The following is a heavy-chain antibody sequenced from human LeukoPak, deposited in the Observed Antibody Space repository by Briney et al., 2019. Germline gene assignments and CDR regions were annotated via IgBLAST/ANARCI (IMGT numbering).Heavy chain of an antibody. D-gene: IGHD2-2*01. CDR3: AKDYCRGTSCYLNWFDP. V-gene: IGHV3-23*01. Sequence: GGSRRLSCAASGFTFSNYAMTWVRQAPGKGLEWVSAISGSGGSTYYVDSVKGRFTISRDNSKNTLYLQMNSLRAEDTAVYYCAKDYCRGTSCYLNWFDPWGQGTLVTVSS. J-gene: IGHJ5*02. CDR1: GFTFSNYA. CDR2: ISGSGGST.